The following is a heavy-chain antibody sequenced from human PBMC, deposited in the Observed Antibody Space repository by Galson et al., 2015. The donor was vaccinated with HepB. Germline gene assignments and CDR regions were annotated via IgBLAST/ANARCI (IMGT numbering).Heavy chain of an antibody. CDR3: ANFPADVDTAMALGGDAFDI. J-gene: IGHJ3*02. D-gene: IGHD5-18*01. CDR2: ISYDGSNK. Sequence: SLRLSCAASGFTFSSYGMHWVRQAPGKGLEWVAVISYDGSNKYYADSVKGRFTISRDNSKNTLYLQMNSLRAEDTAVYYCANFPADVDTAMALGGDAFDIWGQGTMVTVSS. CDR1: GFTFSSYG. V-gene: IGHV3-30*18.